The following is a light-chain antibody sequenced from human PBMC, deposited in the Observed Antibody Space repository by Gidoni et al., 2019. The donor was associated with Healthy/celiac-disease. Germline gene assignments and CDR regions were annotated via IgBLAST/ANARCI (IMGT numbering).Light chain of an antibody. CDR1: QSVLYSSNNKNY. J-gene: IGKJ4*01. CDR2: WAS. Sequence: DIVMTQSPDSLAVSLGERATINCKSSQSVLYSSNNKNYLAWYQQKPGQPPKLLIYWASTRASGVPDRFSGSGSGTDFTLTISSLQAEDVAVYYCQQYYSPPGLTFGGGTKVEIK. V-gene: IGKV4-1*01. CDR3: QQYYSPPGLT.